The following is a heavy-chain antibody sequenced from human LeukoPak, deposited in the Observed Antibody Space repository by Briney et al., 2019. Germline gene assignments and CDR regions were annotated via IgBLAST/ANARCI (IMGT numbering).Heavy chain of an antibody. J-gene: IGHJ3*02. V-gene: IGHV1-2*02. Sequence: ASVKVSCKASGYTFTGYYMHWVRQAPGQGLEWMGWVNPNSGGTNYAQKFQGRVTMTRDTSISTAYMELSRLRSDDTAVYYCARDKPPPGDAFDIWGQGTMVTVSS. CDR1: GYTFTGYY. CDR2: VNPNSGGT. CDR3: ARDKPPPGDAFDI.